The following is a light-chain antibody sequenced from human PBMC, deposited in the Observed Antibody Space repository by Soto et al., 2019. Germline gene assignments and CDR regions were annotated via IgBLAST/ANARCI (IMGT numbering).Light chain of an antibody. CDR1: QSISSY. CDR2: AAS. J-gene: IGKJ4*01. CDR3: LQTYTTPLT. Sequence: DIQMTQSPSSLSASVGDRVSITCGASQSISSYLNWYQQKPGKAPKLLIYAASSLQSGVPSRFSGSGSGRDFTLTISGLQPGDFATYFCLQTYTTPLTFGGGTKVDI. V-gene: IGKV1-39*01.